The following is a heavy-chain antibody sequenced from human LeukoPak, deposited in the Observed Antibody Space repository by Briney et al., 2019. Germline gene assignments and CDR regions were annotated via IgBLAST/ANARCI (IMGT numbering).Heavy chain of an antibody. D-gene: IGHD2-8*01. Sequence: SETLSLTCTVSGGSVSSGTYYWSWIRQPPGKGLEWIGYIYYSGSTNYNPSLKSRVTISVDTSKNQCSLKLSSVTTADTAVYYCTRSTNLEAFDIWGLGTMVTVSS. J-gene: IGHJ3*02. CDR1: GGSVSSGTYY. V-gene: IGHV4-61*01. CDR3: TRSTNLEAFDI. CDR2: IYYSGST.